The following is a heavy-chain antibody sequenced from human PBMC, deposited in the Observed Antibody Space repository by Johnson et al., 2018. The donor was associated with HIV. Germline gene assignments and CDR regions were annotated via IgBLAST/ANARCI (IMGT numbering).Heavy chain of an antibody. J-gene: IGHJ3*02. D-gene: IGHD3-16*01. CDR2: IYSGGTT. CDR3: AREALPRGLQSSFGGAFDI. CDR1: GFTVSRNY. Sequence: MQLVESGGGVVRPGGSLRLSCAASGFTVSRNYMSWVRQAPGKGLEWVSVIYSGGTTYYADSVKGRFTISRDTSENTVHLQMNDLRAEDTAVYYCAREALPRGLQSSFGGAFDIWGQGTMVTVSS. V-gene: IGHV3-66*01.